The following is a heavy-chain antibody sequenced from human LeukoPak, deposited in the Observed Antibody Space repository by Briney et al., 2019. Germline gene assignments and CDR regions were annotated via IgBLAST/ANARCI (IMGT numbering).Heavy chain of an antibody. CDR3: VKDKWIDH. D-gene: IGHD2-8*01. Sequence: GGSLRLSCAASGFPFSSYTMHWVRQAPGKGLEYVSSININGGRTYYADSVKGRFTISRDNSKNTLYLQMSSLRAEDTAVYYCVKDKWIDHWGQGTLVTVSS. CDR1: GFPFSSYT. CDR2: ININGGRT. V-gene: IGHV3-64D*09. J-gene: IGHJ4*02.